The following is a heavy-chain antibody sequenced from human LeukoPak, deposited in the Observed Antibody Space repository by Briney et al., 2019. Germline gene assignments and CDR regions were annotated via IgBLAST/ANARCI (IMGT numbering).Heavy chain of an antibody. D-gene: IGHD2-2*01. CDR3: ARTLPYQLLSFDY. CDR1: GGSISSGDYY. V-gene: IGHV4-30-4*01. J-gene: IGHJ4*02. Sequence: NPSQTLSLTCTVSGGSISSGDYYWRWIRQPPGKGLEWIGYIYYSGSTYYNPSLKSRITISVDTSKTQFSLKLSSVTAADTAVYYCARTLPYQLLSFDYWGQGTLVTVSS. CDR2: IYYSGST.